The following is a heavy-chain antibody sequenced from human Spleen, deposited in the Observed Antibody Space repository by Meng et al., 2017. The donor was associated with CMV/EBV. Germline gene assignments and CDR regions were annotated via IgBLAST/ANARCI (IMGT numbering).Heavy chain of an antibody. CDR1: GFSLTTSGMG. CDR3: AHRRDSFDYHGLDV. V-gene: IGHV2-5*01. CDR2: IYFNGDK. J-gene: IGHJ6*02. D-gene: IGHD3-3*01. Sequence: SGPTLVKPTQTLTLTCSFSGFSLTTSGMGVVWFRQPPGKAPEWLAVIYFNGDKRHNPNLESRVTITKDPSKSLVVLTLTNMDPVDTATYYCAHRRDSFDYHGLDVWGQGTTVTVSS.